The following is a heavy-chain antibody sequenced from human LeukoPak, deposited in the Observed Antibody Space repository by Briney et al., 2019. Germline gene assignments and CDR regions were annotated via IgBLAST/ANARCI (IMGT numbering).Heavy chain of an antibody. CDR3: ARDEWGHGASLDY. CDR1: GGSISSGSYY. J-gene: IGHJ4*02. Sequence: PSQTLSLTCTVSGGSISSGSYYWSWIRQPAGKGLEWIGRIYTSGSTNYNPSLKSRVTISVDTSKKQFSLKLNSVTAADTAVYYCARDEWGHGASLDYWGQGTLVTVSS. CDR2: IYTSGST. D-gene: IGHD1-26*01. V-gene: IGHV4-61*02.